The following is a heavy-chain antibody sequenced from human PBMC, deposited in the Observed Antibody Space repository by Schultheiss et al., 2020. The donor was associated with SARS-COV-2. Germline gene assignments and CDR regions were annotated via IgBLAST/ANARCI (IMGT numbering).Heavy chain of an antibody. V-gene: IGHV1-18*04. D-gene: IGHD6-13*01. Sequence: ASVKVSCKASGYTFTNYGITWVRQAPGQGLEVIGWVSANNGDTNYAQKFRGRVTLTRDTPTRTAYMEMRSLISDDTAVYYCVRDRGYSRTVHDYYEGMDVWGQGTTVTVAS. J-gene: IGHJ6*02. CDR3: VRDRGYSRTVHDYYEGMDV. CDR2: VSANNGDT. CDR1: GYTFTNYG.